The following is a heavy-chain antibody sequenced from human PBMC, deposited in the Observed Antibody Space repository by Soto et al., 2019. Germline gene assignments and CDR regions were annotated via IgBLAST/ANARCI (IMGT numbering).Heavy chain of an antibody. CDR1: GFTFSSYA. J-gene: IGHJ4*02. CDR2: ISYDGSNK. Sequence: FLRLSCAASGFTFSSYAMHWVRQAPGKGLEWVAVISYDGSNKYYADSVKGRFTISRDNSKNTPYLQMNSLRAEDTAVFYCARSRGSYESSGLDDYWGQGTLVTVSS. CDR3: ARSRGSYESSGLDDY. D-gene: IGHD3-22*01. V-gene: IGHV3-30-3*01.